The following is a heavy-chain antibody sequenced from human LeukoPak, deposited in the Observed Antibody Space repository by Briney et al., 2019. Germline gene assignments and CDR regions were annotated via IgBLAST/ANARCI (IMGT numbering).Heavy chain of an antibody. CDR2: ICGSGGST. CDR3: AKDEWDCSGGSCYSAY. Sequence: TGGSLRLSCAASGFTFSSYAMSWVRQAPGKGLEWVSAICGSGGSTYYADSVKGRFTISRDNSKNTLYLQMNSLRAEDTAVYYCAKDEWDCSGGSCYSAYWGQGTLVTVSS. V-gene: IGHV3-23*01. D-gene: IGHD2-15*01. J-gene: IGHJ4*02. CDR1: GFTFSSYA.